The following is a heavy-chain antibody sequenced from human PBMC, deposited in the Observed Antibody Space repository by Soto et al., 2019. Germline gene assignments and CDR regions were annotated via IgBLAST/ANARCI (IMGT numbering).Heavy chain of an antibody. Sequence: EVQLLESGGGSVQPGGSLRLSCAASGFTFSTLAMSWVRQAPGKGLEWVSGILGRGDTYYEESVKGRFTISRDNSKNTLFLQLNSLRVEDTAIYYCAKDARPDGYWDLDYWGQGTLVTVSS. CDR1: GFTFSTLA. D-gene: IGHD5-12*01. V-gene: IGHV3-23*01. CDR2: ILGRGDT. J-gene: IGHJ4*02. CDR3: AKDARPDGYWDLDY.